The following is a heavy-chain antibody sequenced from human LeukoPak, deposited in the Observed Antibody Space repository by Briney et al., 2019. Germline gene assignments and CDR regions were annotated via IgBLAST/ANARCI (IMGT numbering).Heavy chain of an antibody. V-gene: IGHV3-74*01. D-gene: IGHD1-26*01. CDR1: GFTFSNNW. CDR2: IKGDGSST. Sequence: GGSLRLSCATSGFTFSNNWMHWVRQAPGKGLVWVSRIKGDGSSTSYADSVKGRFTISRDNAKNTLFLQMNSLGAEDTAVYYCVRDGVGAPPFDYWGQGALVTVSS. CDR3: VRDGVGAPPFDY. J-gene: IGHJ4*02.